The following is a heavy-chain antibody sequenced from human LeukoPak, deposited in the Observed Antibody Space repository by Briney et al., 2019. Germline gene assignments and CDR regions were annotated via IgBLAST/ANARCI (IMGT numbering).Heavy chain of an antibody. CDR2: ISGSGGST. CDR1: GFTFSSYA. D-gene: IGHD4-11*01. V-gene: IGHV3-23*01. J-gene: IGHJ4*02. Sequence: GGSLRLSCAASGFTFSSYAMSWVRQAPGKGLEWVSAISGSGGSTYYADSVKGRFTISRDNSKNTLYLQMNSLRAEDMAVYYCAKDRLSMTTDSYFDYWGQGTLVTVSS. CDR3: AKDRLSMTTDSYFDY.